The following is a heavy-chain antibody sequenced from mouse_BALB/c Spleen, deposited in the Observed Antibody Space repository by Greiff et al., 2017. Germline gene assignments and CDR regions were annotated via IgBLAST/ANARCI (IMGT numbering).Heavy chain of an antibody. CDR3: ARSGYYYAMDY. CDR1: GFTFSSFG. CDR2: ISSGSSTI. V-gene: IGHV5-17*02. D-gene: IGHD3-1*01. J-gene: IGHJ4*01. Sequence: EVKVVESGGGLVHPGGSRKLSCAASGFTFSSFGMHWVRQAPEKGLEWVAYISSGSSTIYYADTVKGRFTISRDNPKNTLFLQMTSLRSEDTSMYYCARSGYYYAMDYWGQGTSVTVSS.